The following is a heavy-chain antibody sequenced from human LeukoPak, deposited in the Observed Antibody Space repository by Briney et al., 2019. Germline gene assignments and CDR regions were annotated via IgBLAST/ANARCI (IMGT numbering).Heavy chain of an antibody. Sequence: GSVKVSCKASGYTFTSYYVHWVRQAPGEGLEWMGIINPSGGSTSYAQKFQGRVTMTRDMSTSTVYMELSSLRSEDTAVYYCARGGATDGYYYYYYMDVWGKGTTVTVSS. CDR3: ARGGATDGYYYYYYMDV. J-gene: IGHJ6*03. CDR2: INPSGGST. D-gene: IGHD1-26*01. CDR1: GYTFTSYY. V-gene: IGHV1-46*01.